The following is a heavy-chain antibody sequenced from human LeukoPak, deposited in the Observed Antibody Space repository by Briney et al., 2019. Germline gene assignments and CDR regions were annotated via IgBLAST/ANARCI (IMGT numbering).Heavy chain of an antibody. D-gene: IGHD6-6*01. CDR1: GYTFTSYD. CDR2: MNPNSGNT. V-gene: IGHV1-8*01. Sequence: ASVKVSCKASGYTFTSYDINWVRQATGQGLEWMGWMNPNSGNTGYAQKFQGRVTMTRNTSISTAYMGLSSLRSEDTAVYYCAVTPRIAAHRPAWGQGTLVTVSS. J-gene: IGHJ4*02. CDR3: AVTPRIAAHRPA.